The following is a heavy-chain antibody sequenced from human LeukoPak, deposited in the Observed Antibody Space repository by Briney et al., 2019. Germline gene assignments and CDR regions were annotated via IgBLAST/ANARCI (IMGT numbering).Heavy chain of an antibody. J-gene: IGHJ4*02. CDR1: GFTFSSYA. D-gene: IGHD4-17*01. CDR3: ASSKVTRNQLFDY. CDR2: ISGSGGST. Sequence: PGGSLRLSCAASGFTFSSYAMSWVRQAPGKGLEWVSAISGSGGSTYYADSVKGRFTISRDNSKNTLYLQMNRPKGEDQAVYFCASSKVTRNQLFDYWGPGNL. V-gene: IGHV3-23*01.